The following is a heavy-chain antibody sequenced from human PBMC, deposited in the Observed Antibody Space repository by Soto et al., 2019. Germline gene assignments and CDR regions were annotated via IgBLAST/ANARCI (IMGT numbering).Heavy chain of an antibody. CDR3: ARTNGDEYYYYYMDV. CDR1: GFTVSSNY. D-gene: IGHD4-17*01. Sequence: GGSLRLSCAASGFTVSSNYMSWVRQAPGKGLEWVSVIYSGGSTYYADSVKGRFTISRDNSKNTLYLQMNSLRAEDTAVYYCARTNGDEYYYYYMDVWGKGTTVTVSS. CDR2: IYSGGST. V-gene: IGHV3-66*01. J-gene: IGHJ6*03.